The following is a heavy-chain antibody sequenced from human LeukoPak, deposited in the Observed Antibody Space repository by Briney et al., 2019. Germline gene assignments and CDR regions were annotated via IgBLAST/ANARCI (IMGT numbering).Heavy chain of an antibody. CDR1: GFTFSSYG. V-gene: IGHV3-23*01. D-gene: IGHD6-19*01. Sequence: PGGSLRLSCAASGFTFSSYGMSWVRQAPGKGLEWVSAISGSGGSTYYADPVKGRFTISRDNSKNTLYLQMNSLRAEDTAVYYCARILDSAWGELGYWGQGTLVTVSS. CDR2: ISGSGGST. CDR3: ARILDSAWGELGY. J-gene: IGHJ4*02.